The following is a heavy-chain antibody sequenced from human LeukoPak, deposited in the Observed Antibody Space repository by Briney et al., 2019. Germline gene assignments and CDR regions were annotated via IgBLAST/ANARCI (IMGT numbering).Heavy chain of an antibody. CDR2: IYTSANT. CDR1: GASISSYY. CDR3: ARDRSWNDAGHDPFDI. D-gene: IGHD1-1*01. V-gene: IGHV4-4*07. J-gene: IGHJ3*02. Sequence: PSETLSLTCTVSGASISSYYWSWIRQPAGKGLEWIGRIYTSANTNYSPSFKSRATISIDKSKNQFSLNLPSVTAADTAVYYCARDRSWNDAGHDPFDIWGQGTMVTVSS.